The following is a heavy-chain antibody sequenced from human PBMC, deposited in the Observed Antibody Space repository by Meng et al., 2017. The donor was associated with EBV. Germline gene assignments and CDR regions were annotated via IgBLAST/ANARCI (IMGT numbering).Heavy chain of an antibody. J-gene: IGHJ4*02. CDR3: ARGRWLQPGSYFDY. Sequence: QVQLQQWGPGLLKLSETLSLTCAVYGGSFSGYYWSWIRQPPGKGLEWIGEINHSGSTNYNPSLKSRVTISVDTSKNQFSLKLSSVTAADTAVYYCARGRWLQPGSYFDYWGQGTLVTVSS. CDR2: INHSGST. V-gene: IGHV4-34*01. D-gene: IGHD5-24*01. CDR1: GGSFSGYY.